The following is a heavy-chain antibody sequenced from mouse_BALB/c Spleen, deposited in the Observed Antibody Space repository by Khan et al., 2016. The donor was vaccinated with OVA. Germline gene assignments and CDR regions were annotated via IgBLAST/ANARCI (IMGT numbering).Heavy chain of an antibody. D-gene: IGHD2-14*01. V-gene: IGHV1-87*01. CDR2: IYPGDGDT. CDR3: ASYMYDYFDY. Sequence: QVQLKESGAELARPGASVKLSCKASGYTFTTYWMQWVKQRPGQGLEWIGTIYPGDGDTRYTQNFKDKATLTADKSSSTAYMQLSSLASEDSAVYYCASYMYDYFDYWGQGTTLTVSS. J-gene: IGHJ2*01. CDR1: GYTFTTYW.